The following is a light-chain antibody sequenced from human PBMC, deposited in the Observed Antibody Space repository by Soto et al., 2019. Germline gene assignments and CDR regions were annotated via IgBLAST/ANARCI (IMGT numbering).Light chain of an antibody. CDR2: KAS. J-gene: IGKJ1*01. Sequence: DIQMTQSPSTLYGSVGDRVTITCLARQTSSSWLALYPQKPGKAPKLLIYKASTLKSGVPSRFSGSGSGTEFTLTISSLQPDDFATYYCQHYNSYSEAFGQGTKVELK. V-gene: IGKV1-5*03. CDR3: QHYNSYSEA. CDR1: QTSSSW.